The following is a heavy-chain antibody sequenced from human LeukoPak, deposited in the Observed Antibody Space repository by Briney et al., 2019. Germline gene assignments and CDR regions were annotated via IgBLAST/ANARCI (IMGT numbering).Heavy chain of an antibody. D-gene: IGHD4-17*01. J-gene: IGHJ4*02. Sequence: GGSLRLSCAASGFTFSDYTMSWVRQAPGKGLKWVATIRQDGSQKYYVDSVKGRFTISRDNAKNSLYLQMNSLRAEDTAVYYCARESGSVTSEVDFDYWGQGTLVTVSS. CDR3: ARESGSVTSEVDFDY. CDR2: IRQDGSQK. V-gene: IGHV3-7*01. CDR1: GFTFSDYT.